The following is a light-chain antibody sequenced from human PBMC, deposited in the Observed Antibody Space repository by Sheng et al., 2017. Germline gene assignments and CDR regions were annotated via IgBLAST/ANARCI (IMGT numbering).Light chain of an antibody. Sequence: DIQMTQSPSSLSASVGDRVTITCRASQSISSYLNWYQQKPGKAPRLLIYDASTLQSEVPSRFSGSGSGTEFTLTISRLQPEDFATYFCQQLNSYPFTFGPGTTVDIK. CDR3: QQLNSYPFT. CDR1: QSISSY. J-gene: IGKJ3*01. V-gene: IGKV1-9*01. CDR2: DAS.